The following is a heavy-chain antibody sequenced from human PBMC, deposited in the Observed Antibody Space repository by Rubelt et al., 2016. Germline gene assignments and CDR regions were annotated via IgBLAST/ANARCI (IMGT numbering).Heavy chain of an antibody. CDR3: ARNLIMITFGGVIVPPDY. J-gene: IGHJ4*02. CDR2: ISAYNGNT. Sequence: QVQLVQSGAEVKKPGASVKVSCKASGYTFTSYGISWVRQAPGQGLEWMGWISAYNGNTNYAQKLRGRVTMATDTTTSTAYMGLRSLRSDDTAVYYCARNLIMITFGGVIVPPDYWGQGTLVTVSS. CDR1: GYTFTSYG. D-gene: IGHD3-16*02. V-gene: IGHV1-18*01.